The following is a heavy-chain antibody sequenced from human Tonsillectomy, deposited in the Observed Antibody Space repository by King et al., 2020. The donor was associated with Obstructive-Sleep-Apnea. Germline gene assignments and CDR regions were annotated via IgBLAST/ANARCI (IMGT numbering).Heavy chain of an antibody. Sequence: EVQLVESGGGLVQPGGSLRLSCAASGFTFSSYAMSWVRQAPGQGLEWVSAISASGDSTYYADSVKGRFTISRDNSKNSLYLRMNSLRAEDTAVYFCAKTYSYEHYYYYAMDVWGQGTTVTVSS. D-gene: IGHD5-18*01. CDR2: ISASGDST. J-gene: IGHJ6*02. CDR1: GFTFSSYA. CDR3: AKTYSYEHYYYYAMDV. V-gene: IGHV3-23*04.